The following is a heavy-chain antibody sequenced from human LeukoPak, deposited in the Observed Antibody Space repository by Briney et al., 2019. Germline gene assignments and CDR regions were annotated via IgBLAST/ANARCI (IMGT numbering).Heavy chain of an antibody. CDR1: GLTFSTYS. V-gene: IGHV3-21*01. CDR2: ISSSSNYI. J-gene: IGHJ3*02. Sequence: PGGSLRLSCAASGLTFSTYSMNWVRQAPGKGLEWVSSISSSSNYIYYADSVKGRFTISRDNAKNSLYLQMNSLRAEDTDVYYCARDVGASAPDAFDIWGQGTMVTVSS. D-gene: IGHD1-26*01. CDR3: ARDVGASAPDAFDI.